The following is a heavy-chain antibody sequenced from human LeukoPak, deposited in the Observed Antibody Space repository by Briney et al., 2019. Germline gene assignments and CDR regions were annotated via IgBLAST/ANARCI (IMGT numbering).Heavy chain of an antibody. J-gene: IGHJ5*02. V-gene: IGHV4-4*07. Sequence: DSLSLACTVAGRSVTMYCGSWIRQPAGKGLGWMGRIYTGGSTNYNPSLKTQSTISVDTSKNQFSLKLSSVTAADTAVYYCATTLSRSWYYNWFEPWGPGTLVTVSS. CDR3: ATTLSRSWYYNWFEP. D-gene: IGHD6-13*01. CDR1: GRSVTMYC. CDR2: IYTGGST.